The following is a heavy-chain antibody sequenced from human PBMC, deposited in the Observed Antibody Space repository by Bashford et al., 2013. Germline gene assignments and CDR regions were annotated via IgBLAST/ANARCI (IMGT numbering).Heavy chain of an antibody. CDR2: IYHSGST. J-gene: IGHJ2*01. CDR3: ARDRGGNGWYFDL. CDR1: GGSISSGGYS. Sequence: LLYSSETLSLTCAVSGGSISSGGYSWSWIRQPPGKGLEWIGYIYHSGSTYYNPSLKSRVTISVDRSKNQFSLKLSSVTAADTAVYYCARDRGGNGWYFDLWGRGTLVTVSS. V-gene: IGHV4-30-2*01. D-gene: IGHD4-23*01.